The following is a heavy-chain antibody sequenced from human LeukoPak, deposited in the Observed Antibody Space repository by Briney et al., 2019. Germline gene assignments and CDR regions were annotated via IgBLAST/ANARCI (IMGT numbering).Heavy chain of an antibody. CDR3: ARGLIVGATVDNWFDP. Sequence: SETLSLTCTVSGDSISSSSYYWGWIRQPPGKGLEWIGNIYYSGSTYYNPSLMSRVTISVDTSKNQFSLKLSSVTAADTAVYYCARGLIVGATVDNWFDPWGQGTLVTVSS. D-gene: IGHD1-26*01. V-gene: IGHV4-39*07. J-gene: IGHJ5*02. CDR2: IYYSGST. CDR1: GDSISSSSYY.